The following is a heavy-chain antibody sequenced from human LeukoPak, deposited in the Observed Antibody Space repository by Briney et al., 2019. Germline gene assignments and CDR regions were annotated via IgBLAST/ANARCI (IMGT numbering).Heavy chain of an antibody. CDR1: GGSFSGYY. CDR2: IYHSGST. V-gene: IGHV4-30-2*01. Sequence: PSETLSLTCAVYGGSFSGYYWSWIRQPPGKGLEWIGYIYHSGSTYYNPSLKSRVTISVDRSKNQFSLKLSSVTAADTAVYYCARSRDGYNHDAFDIWGQGTMVTVSS. J-gene: IGHJ3*02. CDR3: ARSRDGYNHDAFDI. D-gene: IGHD5-24*01.